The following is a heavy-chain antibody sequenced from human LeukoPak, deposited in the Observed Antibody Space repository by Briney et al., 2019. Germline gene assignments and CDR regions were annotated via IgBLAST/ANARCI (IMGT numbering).Heavy chain of an antibody. CDR3: ARGLAAILH. D-gene: IGHD2-2*02. CDR2: IYYSGST. V-gene: IGHV4-59*11. Sequence: SETLSLTCTVSGGFISSHYWSWIRQPPGKGLEGIGYIYYSGSTNYNPSLKSRVTISVDTSKNQFSLKLGSVTAADTAVYYCARGLAAILHWGQGTLVTVSS. CDR1: GGFISSHY. J-gene: IGHJ4*02.